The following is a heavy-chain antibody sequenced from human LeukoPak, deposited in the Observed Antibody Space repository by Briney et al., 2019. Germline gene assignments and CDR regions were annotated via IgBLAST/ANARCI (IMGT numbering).Heavy chain of an antibody. CDR2: IGSSSSPI. Sequence: PGGSLRLSCAASGFTFSSYAMSWVRQAPGKGLEWVSYIGSSSSPIYYADSVKGRFTISRDNAKNSLYLQMNSLRDEDTAVYYCARAMRSGYDYWGQGTLVTVSS. CDR1: GFTFSSYA. CDR3: ARAMRSGYDY. D-gene: IGHD5-12*01. V-gene: IGHV3-48*02. J-gene: IGHJ4*02.